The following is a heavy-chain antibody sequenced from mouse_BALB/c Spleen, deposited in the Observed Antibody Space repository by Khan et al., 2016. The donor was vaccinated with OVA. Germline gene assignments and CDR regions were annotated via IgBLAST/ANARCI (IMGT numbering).Heavy chain of an antibody. CDR3: ARQNYYGYAMDY. D-gene: IGHD1-1*01. Sequence: VQLKESGPGLVKPSQSLSLTCTVTGYSITSDYAWNWIRQFPGNKLEWMGYISYSGTTSYNPSLKSRISITRDTSKNQFFLQLNSVTSEDTATYYCARQNYYGYAMDYWGRGTSVTVSS. V-gene: IGHV3-2*02. CDR1: GYSITSDYA. J-gene: IGHJ4*01. CDR2: ISYSGTT.